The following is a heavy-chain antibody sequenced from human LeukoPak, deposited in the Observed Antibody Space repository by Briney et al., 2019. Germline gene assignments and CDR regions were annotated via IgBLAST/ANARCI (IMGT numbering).Heavy chain of an antibody. Sequence: GGSLRLSCAASGFTFSSYAMSWVRQAPGKGLEWVSAISGSGGSTYYADSVKGRFTISRDNSKNTLYLQMNSLRAEDAAVYYYAWPGSPFDYWGQGTLVTVSS. D-gene: IGHD3-10*01. CDR1: GFTFSSYA. J-gene: IGHJ4*02. V-gene: IGHV3-23*01. CDR3: AWPGSPFDY. CDR2: ISGSGGST.